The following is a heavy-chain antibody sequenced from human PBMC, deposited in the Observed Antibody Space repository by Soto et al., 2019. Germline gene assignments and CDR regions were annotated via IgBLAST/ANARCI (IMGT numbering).Heavy chain of an antibody. Sequence: SETLSLTCTVSGGSISPYYWSWIRQPPGRGLEWVAYIYYDGTTSYNPSLKSRVTIAVDTSKNQFSLRVTSVTAADTALYYCARQGFGQLHGLVDVWGPGTTVTVSS. V-gene: IGHV4-59*08. CDR1: GGSISPYY. CDR2: IYYDGTT. CDR3: ARQGFGQLHGLVDV. D-gene: IGHD3-10*01. J-gene: IGHJ6*02.